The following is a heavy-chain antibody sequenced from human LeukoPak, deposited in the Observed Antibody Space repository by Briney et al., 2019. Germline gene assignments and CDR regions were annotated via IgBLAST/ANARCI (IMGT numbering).Heavy chain of an antibody. CDR1: GFTFSSYA. V-gene: IGHV3-23*01. CDR2: ISGSGGST. D-gene: IGHD6-13*01. CDR3: AKTSSIAAGYYFDY. Sequence: GGSLRLSCASSGFTFSSYAMSWVRPAPGKGVEWVSAISGSGGSTYYADSVKGRFTISRDNSKTTLYLQMHSLRAEDTAVYYCAKTSSIAAGYYFDYWGQGTLVTVSS. J-gene: IGHJ4*02.